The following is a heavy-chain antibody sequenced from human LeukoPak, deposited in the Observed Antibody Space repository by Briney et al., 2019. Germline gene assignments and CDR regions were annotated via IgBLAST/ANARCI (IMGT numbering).Heavy chain of an antibody. CDR2: INHSGST. D-gene: IGHD1-7*01. CDR1: GGSISSGGYS. J-gene: IGHJ4*02. CDR3: ASLKGTTWRLRPLDY. Sequence: PSQTLSLTCAVSGGSISSGGYSWSWIRQPPGKGLEWIGYINHSGSTNYNPSLKSRVTISVDTSKNQFSLKLSSVTAADTAVYYCASLKGTTWRLRPLDYWGQGTLVTVSS. V-gene: IGHV4-30-2*01.